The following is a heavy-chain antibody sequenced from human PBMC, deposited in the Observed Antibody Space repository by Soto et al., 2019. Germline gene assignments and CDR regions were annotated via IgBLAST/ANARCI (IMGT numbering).Heavy chain of an antibody. Sequence: EVQLVESGGGLVQPGRSLRLSCAASGFTFADYAMHWVRQAPGKGLEWVSGISWNSGSIGYADSVKGRFTISRDNAKNSLYLQMNSLRAEDTALYYCAKDGEYCSGGSCYSLDYWGQGTLVTVSS. CDR2: ISWNSGSI. J-gene: IGHJ4*02. D-gene: IGHD2-15*01. V-gene: IGHV3-9*01. CDR1: GFTFADYA. CDR3: AKDGEYCSGGSCYSLDY.